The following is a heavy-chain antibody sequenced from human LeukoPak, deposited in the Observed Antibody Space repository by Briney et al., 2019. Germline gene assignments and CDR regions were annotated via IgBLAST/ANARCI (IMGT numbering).Heavy chain of an antibody. CDR1: GFMVSSNY. J-gene: IGHJ4*02. CDR2: IYSGGST. V-gene: IGHV3-53*01. CDR3: AALAGVQSLAYDPRDYFDS. Sequence: GGSLRLSCAASGFMVSSNYMNWVRQAPGKGLEWVSVIYSGGSTYYADSVKGRFTISRDNSKNTVYLQMNSLRAEDTAVYYCAALAGVQSLAYDPRDYFDSWGQGTLVTVSS. D-gene: IGHD7-27*01.